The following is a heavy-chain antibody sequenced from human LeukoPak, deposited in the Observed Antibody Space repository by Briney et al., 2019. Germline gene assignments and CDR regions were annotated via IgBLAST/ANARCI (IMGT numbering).Heavy chain of an antibody. D-gene: IGHD3-22*01. Sequence: GGSLRLSCAASGFNFSSYWMNWVRQAPGKGLEWVANIKQDGGEKYYVDSVKDRFTISRDNAKKSVILQMNSLRAEDTAVYYCARDLSSGYYYEFDPWGQGTLVTVSS. J-gene: IGHJ5*02. CDR1: GFNFSSYW. CDR2: IKQDGGEK. CDR3: ARDLSSGYYYEFDP. V-gene: IGHV3-7*03.